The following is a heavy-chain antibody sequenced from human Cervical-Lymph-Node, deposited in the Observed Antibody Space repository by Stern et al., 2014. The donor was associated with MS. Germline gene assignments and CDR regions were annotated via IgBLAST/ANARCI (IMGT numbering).Heavy chain of an antibody. CDR2: ISYSGST. CDR3: ARGVGAILFDY. D-gene: IGHD1-26*01. J-gene: IGHJ4*02. CDR1: GGSISSGDYY. V-gene: IGHV4-30-4*01. Sequence: QVQLQQSGPGLVKPSQTLSLTCTVSGGSISSGDYYWSWIRQPPGKGLEWIGYISYSGSTYYNPSLKSRVTISVDTSKNQFSLKLRSVTAADTAVYYCARGVGAILFDYWGQGTLVTVSS.